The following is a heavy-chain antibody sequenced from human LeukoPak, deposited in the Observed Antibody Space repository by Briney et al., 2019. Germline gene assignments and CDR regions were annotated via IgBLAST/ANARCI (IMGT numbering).Heavy chain of an antibody. J-gene: IGHJ4*02. CDR2: INPSGGST. CDR3: ARQVYYYDSSGYPYFDY. Sequence: ASVKVSCKASGYTFTSYYMHWVRQAPGQGLEWMGIINPSGGSTSYAQKFQGRVTMTWDTSTSTVYMELSSLRSEDTAVYYCARQVYYYDSSGYPYFDYWGQGTLVTVSS. V-gene: IGHV1-46*01. D-gene: IGHD3-22*01. CDR1: GYTFTSYY.